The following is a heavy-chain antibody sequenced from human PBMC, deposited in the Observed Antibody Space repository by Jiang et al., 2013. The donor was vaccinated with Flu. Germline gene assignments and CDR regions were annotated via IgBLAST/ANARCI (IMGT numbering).Heavy chain of an antibody. CDR1: GYTFTSYD. J-gene: IGHJ6*01. V-gene: IGHV1-8*01. Sequence: VQLVESGAEVKKPGASVKVSCKASGYTFTSYDINWVRQATGQGLEWMGWMNPNSGNTGYAQKFQGRVTMTRNTSISTAYMELSSLRSEDTAVYYCARVFAVGPDFWSGYSSYYYYYGMDV. D-gene: IGHD3-3*01. CDR3: ARVFAVGPDFWSGYSSYYYYYGMDV. CDR2: MNPNSGNT.